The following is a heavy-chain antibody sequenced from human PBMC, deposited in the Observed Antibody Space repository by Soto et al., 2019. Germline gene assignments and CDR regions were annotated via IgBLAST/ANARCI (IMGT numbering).Heavy chain of an antibody. CDR3: ARERGSGSYNKVGYYSFGVDV. CDR2: IIPMFSAV. Sequence: QVQLVQSGAEVKKPGSSVKVSCKASGGTLSDYAISWVRQAPGQGLEWMGGIIPMFSAVNYAQRFQGRVTITADEATSTAYVELSSLRSEDTAVYYCARERGSGSYNKVGYYSFGVDVLGQGTTVTVS. V-gene: IGHV1-69*01. J-gene: IGHJ6*02. D-gene: IGHD3-10*01. CDR1: GGTLSDYA.